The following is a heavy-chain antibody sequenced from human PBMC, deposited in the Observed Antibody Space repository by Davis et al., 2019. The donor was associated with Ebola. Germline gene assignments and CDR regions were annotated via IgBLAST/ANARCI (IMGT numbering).Heavy chain of an antibody. CDR2: SHYTGYS. J-gene: IGHJ4*02. Sequence: MPSETLSLTCTVSGASTRSYYWSWIRQRPGKGLEWIGYSHYTGYSNHNPSLKSRVTISVDTSKNQFSLKLSSVTAADTAVYYCARGVGAYYYFDYWGQGTLVTVSS. V-gene: IGHV4-59*12. D-gene: IGHD1-26*01. CDR3: ARGVGAYYYFDY. CDR1: GASTRSYY.